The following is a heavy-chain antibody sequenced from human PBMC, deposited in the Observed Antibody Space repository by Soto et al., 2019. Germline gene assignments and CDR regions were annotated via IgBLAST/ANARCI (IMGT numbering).Heavy chain of an antibody. D-gene: IGHD2-21*01. CDR3: TRRDSYYYYYGMDV. J-gene: IGHJ6*02. CDR2: IRSKANSYAT. CDR1: GFTFSGSA. Sequence: EVQLVESGGGLVQPGGSLKLSCAASGFTFSGSAMHWVRQASGKGLEWVGRIRSKANSYATAYAASVKGRFTISRDDSKNTAYLQMNSLKTEDTAVYYCTRRDSYYYYYGMDVWGQGTTVTVSS. V-gene: IGHV3-73*02.